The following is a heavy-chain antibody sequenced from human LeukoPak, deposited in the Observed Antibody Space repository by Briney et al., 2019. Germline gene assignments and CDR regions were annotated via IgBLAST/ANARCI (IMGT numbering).Heavy chain of an antibody. CDR2: IKQDGSEK. CDR3: ARVPYSSGWYQPTDYYYYYMDV. V-gene: IGHV3-7*03. J-gene: IGHJ6*03. CDR1: GFTFSSYW. D-gene: IGHD6-19*01. Sequence: GGSLRLSCAASGFTFSSYWMSWVRQAPGKGLEWVANIKQDGSEKYYVDSVKGRFTISRDNAKNSLYLQMNSLTAEDTAVYYCARVPYSSGWYQPTDYYYYYMDVWGKGTTVTISS.